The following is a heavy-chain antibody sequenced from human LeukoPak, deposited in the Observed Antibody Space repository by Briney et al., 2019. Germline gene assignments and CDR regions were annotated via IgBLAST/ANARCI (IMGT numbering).Heavy chain of an antibody. D-gene: IGHD3-3*01. CDR1: GGSISSGGYY. CDR3: ARQASIFGVVISYYYYYGMDV. J-gene: IGHJ6*02. V-gene: IGHV4-39*01. CDR2: IYYSGST. Sequence: PSETLSLTCTVSGGSISSGGYYWGWIRQPPGKGLEWIGSIYYSGSTYYNPSLKSRVTISVDTSKNQFSLKLSSVTAADTAVYYCARQASIFGVVISYYYYYGMDVWGQGTTVTVSS.